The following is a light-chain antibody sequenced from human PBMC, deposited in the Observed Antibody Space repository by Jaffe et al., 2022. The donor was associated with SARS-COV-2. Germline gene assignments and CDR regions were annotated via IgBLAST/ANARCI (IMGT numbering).Light chain of an antibody. CDR2: GNN. CDR3: QSYDSSLWV. V-gene: IGLV1-40*01. Sequence: QSVLTQPPSVSGAPGQRVTISCTGNSSNIGAGYDVHWYQQLPGTAPKLLIYGNNNRPSGVPDRFSGSKSGTSASLAITGLQAEDEADYYCQSYDSSLWVFGGGTKLTVL. CDR1: SSNIGAGYD. J-gene: IGLJ3*02.